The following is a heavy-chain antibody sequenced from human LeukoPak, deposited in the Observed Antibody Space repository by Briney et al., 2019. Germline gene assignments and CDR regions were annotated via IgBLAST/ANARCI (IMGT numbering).Heavy chain of an antibody. V-gene: IGHV4-59*08. CDR3: ARFNWGGYYFDS. D-gene: IGHD7-27*01. Sequence: PSETLSLTRTVSNGSITSHYWSWIRQSPGKGLEWIGYVYYSGSTSYNPSLKSRVTVSMDTSKKQFSLIMKSVSGADTAVYICARFNWGGYYFDSWGQGALVTVSS. CDR1: NGSITSHY. CDR2: VYYSGST. J-gene: IGHJ4*02.